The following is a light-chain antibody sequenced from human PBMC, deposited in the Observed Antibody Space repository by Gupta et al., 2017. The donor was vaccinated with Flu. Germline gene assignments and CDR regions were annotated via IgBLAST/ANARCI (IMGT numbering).Light chain of an antibody. CDR3: HAYETNNDPEV. CDR1: DGGCKY. Sequence: KTARNARSGYDGGCKYVSWYQQRPGQAPMLFIYDDSNRPSGVPERFSGSKYGNTATLTITRVEAGDEADYYCHAYETNNDPEVFGGGTRLTVL. V-gene: IGLV3-21*01. CDR2: DDS. J-gene: IGLJ1*01.